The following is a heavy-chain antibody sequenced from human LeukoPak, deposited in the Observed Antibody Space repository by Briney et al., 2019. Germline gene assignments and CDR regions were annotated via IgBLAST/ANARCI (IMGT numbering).Heavy chain of an antibody. Sequence: ASVKVSCKASGYTFTGYYMHWVRQAPGQGLEWMGWINPNSGATNYAQKFQGRVTMTRDTSISTAYMELSRLRSDDTAVYYCARDRDELRYFDWLQFAPYYYYGMDVWGQGTTVTVSS. CDR1: GYTFTGYY. CDR3: ARDRDELRYFDWLQFAPYYYYGMDV. D-gene: IGHD3-9*01. CDR2: INPNSGAT. V-gene: IGHV1-2*02. J-gene: IGHJ6*02.